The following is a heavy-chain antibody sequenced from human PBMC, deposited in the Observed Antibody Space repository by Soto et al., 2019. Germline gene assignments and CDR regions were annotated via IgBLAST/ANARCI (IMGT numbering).Heavy chain of an antibody. V-gene: IGHV4-59*08. J-gene: IGHJ4*02. CDR2: TDYSGNT. CDR1: SDSISSYY. D-gene: IGHD6-19*01. CDR3: ARAVGDPLYYLDY. Sequence: QVQLQESGPGLVRPSETLSLTCTVSSDSISSYYWIWLRQSPGKGLEWIGYTDYSGNTNYNPSLKSRVTISGDTSKNQFSLRLSSVPASDTAVYYCARAVGDPLYYLDYWGQGTLVTVSS.